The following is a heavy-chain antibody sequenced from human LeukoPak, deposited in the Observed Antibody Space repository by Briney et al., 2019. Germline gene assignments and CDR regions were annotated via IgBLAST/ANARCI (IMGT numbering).Heavy chain of an antibody. D-gene: IGHD3-22*01. J-gene: IGHJ4*02. CDR2: ISYDGSNK. CDR1: GFTFSSYA. CDR3: AKNPHYYDSGPNTNNFDY. Sequence: PGRSLRLSCAASGFTFSSYAMHWVRQAPGKGLEWVAVISYDGSNKYYADSVKGRFTISRDNSKNTLYLQMNSLRAEDTAVYYCAKNPHYYDSGPNTNNFDYWGRGTLVTVSS. V-gene: IGHV3-30*04.